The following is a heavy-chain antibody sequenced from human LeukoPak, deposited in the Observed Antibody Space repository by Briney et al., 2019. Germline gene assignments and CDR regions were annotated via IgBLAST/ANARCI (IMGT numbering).Heavy chain of an antibody. CDR3: ARVPAYCGGDCYSYYYYYMDV. CDR2: IYHSGST. D-gene: IGHD2-21*02. J-gene: IGHJ6*03. V-gene: IGHV4-38-2*02. CDR1: GYSISSGYY. Sequence: SETLSLTCTVSGYSISSGYYWGWIRQPPGKGLEWIGSIYHSGSTYYNPSLKSRVTISVDTSKNQFSLKLSSVTAADTAVYYCARVPAYCGGDCYSYYYYYMDVWGKGTTVTVSS.